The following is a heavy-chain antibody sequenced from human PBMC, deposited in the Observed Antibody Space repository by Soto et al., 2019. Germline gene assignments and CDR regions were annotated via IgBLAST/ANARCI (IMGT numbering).Heavy chain of an antibody. J-gene: IGHJ4*02. V-gene: IGHV4-59*01. D-gene: IGHD5-12*01. CDR1: GDSITNNY. CDR2: FYYSGGI. CDR3: ARDPTPPYGGYVHYFDY. Sequence: QVQLQESGPGLVKPSETLSLTCTVSGDSITNNYWSWIRQPPGKGLEWIGYFYYSGGINYHPSHKSRVPISVDTSQHHFSLKLISVTAADTAVYYCARDPTPPYGGYVHYFDYWGQGTPVTVSS.